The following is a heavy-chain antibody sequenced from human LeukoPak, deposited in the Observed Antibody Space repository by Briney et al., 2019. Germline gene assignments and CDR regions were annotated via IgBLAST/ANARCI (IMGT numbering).Heavy chain of an antibody. D-gene: IGHD1-14*01. J-gene: IGHJ4*02. Sequence: SGGSLRLSSAASGFTFSSYAMSWVRQAPGKGLEWVSAISGRGASTYYAGSVKGRFTISRDNSSNTLYLQMNSLRAEDTAVYYCAKDPGLGYWGQETLVTVSS. V-gene: IGHV3-23*01. CDR1: GFTFSSYA. CDR2: ISGRGAST. CDR3: AKDPGLGY.